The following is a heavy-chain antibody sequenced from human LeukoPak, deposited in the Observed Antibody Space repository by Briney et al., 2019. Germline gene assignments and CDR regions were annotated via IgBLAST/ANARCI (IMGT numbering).Heavy chain of an antibody. D-gene: IGHD5-12*01. J-gene: IGHJ4*02. V-gene: IGHV3-30*04. CDR3: ARDLGIVATSYYFDY. CDR2: ISYDGSNK. CDR1: GFTFSSYA. Sequence: GGSLRLSCAASGFTFSSYAMHWVRQAPGKGLEWVAVISYDGSNKYYADSVKGRFTISRDNSKSTLYLQMNSLRAEDTAVYYCARDLGIVATSYYFDYWGQGTLVTVSS.